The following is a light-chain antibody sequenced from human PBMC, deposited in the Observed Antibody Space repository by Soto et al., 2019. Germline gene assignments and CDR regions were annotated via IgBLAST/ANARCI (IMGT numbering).Light chain of an antibody. CDR3: QQYHSYWT. V-gene: IGKV3D-7*01. Sequence: EIVLTQSPATLSLSPGERATLSCRASQSVSSSYLAWYQQKPGQAPRLLIYDASNRATGIPARFSGSGSGTDFTLTISSLQTDDFSTYYCQQYHSYWTFGQGTKVDI. CDR1: QSVSSSY. J-gene: IGKJ1*01. CDR2: DAS.